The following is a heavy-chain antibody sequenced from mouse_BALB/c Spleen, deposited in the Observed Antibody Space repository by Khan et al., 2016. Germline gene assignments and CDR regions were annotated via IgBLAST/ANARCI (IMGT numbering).Heavy chain of an antibody. Sequence: QVQLQQPGAELVRPGASVKLSCKASGSTFTSYRINWMKQRPGQGLEWNGTIFPSDSYTTYNQKFEDKDTLTVDKSSSTADRQPSSRTSEEYAIYFCTRLESTMICVFAYWIRWTLFPFS. CDR2: IFPSDSYT. CDR1: GSTFTSYR. V-gene: IGHV1-69*02. D-gene: IGHD2-4*01. CDR3: TRLESTMICVFAY. J-gene: IGHJ3*01.